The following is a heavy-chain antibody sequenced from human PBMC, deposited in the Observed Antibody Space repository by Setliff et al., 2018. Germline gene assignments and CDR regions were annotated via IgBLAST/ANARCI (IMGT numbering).Heavy chain of an antibody. V-gene: IGHV4-34*01. CDR2: IDHSGST. Sequence: LSLTCAVYGGSFSGYYWSWIRQPPGKGLEWIGEIDHSGSTNYNPSLKSRVTISVDTSKNQFSLKLSSVTAADTAVYYCTRGPDGYTYQGAFDIWGQGTMVTVSS. J-gene: IGHJ3*02. CDR1: GGSFSGYY. D-gene: IGHD5-12*01. CDR3: TRGPDGYTYQGAFDI.